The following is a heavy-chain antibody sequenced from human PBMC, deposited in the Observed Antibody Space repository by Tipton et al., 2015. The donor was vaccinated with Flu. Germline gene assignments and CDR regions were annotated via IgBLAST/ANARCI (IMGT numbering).Heavy chain of an antibody. CDR1: GYSFISYW. V-gene: IGHV5-51*03. D-gene: IGHD2-2*01. CDR2: IYPGDSDT. CDR3: VGALGYCSSTSCFDY. Sequence: QLVQSGAEVKKPGESLKISCKGSGYSFISYWIGWVRQMPGKGLEWMGVIYPGDSDTRYSPSFQGQVTISADKSISTAYLQWSSLKASDTAMYYCVGALGYCSSTSCFDYWGQGTLVTVSS. J-gene: IGHJ4*02.